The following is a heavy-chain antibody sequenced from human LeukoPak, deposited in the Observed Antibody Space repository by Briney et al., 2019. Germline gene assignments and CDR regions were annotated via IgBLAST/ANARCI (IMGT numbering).Heavy chain of an antibody. CDR1: GGSISSYY. V-gene: IGHV4-59*01. Sequence: SETLSLTCTVSGGSISSYYLSWIRQPPGEGLEWIGYIYYSGSTNYNPSLKSRVTMSVDTSKNQFSLKLSSVTAADTAVYFCTRGNDYGDYDWFDPWGQGTLVTVSS. CDR2: IYYSGST. D-gene: IGHD4-17*01. CDR3: TRGNDYGDYDWFDP. J-gene: IGHJ5*02.